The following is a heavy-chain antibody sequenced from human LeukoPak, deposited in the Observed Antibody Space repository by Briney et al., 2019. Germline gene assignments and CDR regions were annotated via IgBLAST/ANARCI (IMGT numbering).Heavy chain of an antibody. CDR3: ARGEAVAGPPDY. V-gene: IGHV1-69*13. Sequence: ASVTVSCKASGGTFSSYAISWVRQAPGQGLEWMGGIIPIFGTANYAQKFQGRVTITADESTSTAYMELSSLRSEDTAVYYCARGEAVAGPPDYWGQGTLVTVSS. CDR2: IIPIFGTA. D-gene: IGHD6-19*01. J-gene: IGHJ4*02. CDR1: GGTFSSYA.